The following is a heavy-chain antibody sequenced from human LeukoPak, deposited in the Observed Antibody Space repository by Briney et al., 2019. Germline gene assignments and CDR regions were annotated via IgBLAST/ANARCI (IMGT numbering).Heavy chain of an antibody. CDR2: IYYSGST. D-gene: IGHD3-22*01. CDR3: ASGVSRYYDSRGYLDY. CDR1: GGSISSSSYY. Sequence: SETLSLTCTVSGGSISSSSYYWGWIRQPPGKGLEWIGSIYYSGSTYYNPSLKSRVTISVDTSKNQFSLKLSSVTAADTAVYYCASGVSRYYDSRGYLDYWGQGTLVTVSS. V-gene: IGHV4-39*07. J-gene: IGHJ4*02.